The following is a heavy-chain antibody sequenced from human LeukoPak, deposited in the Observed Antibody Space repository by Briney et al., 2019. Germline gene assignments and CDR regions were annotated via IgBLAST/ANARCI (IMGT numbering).Heavy chain of an antibody. Sequence: GASVKIARKSFGFTFTNYLLHWVRQAPGQGLEWVGRIAPSVDTTNYAQKFRGRVTMTRDTSTSTVYMELSSLRSDDTAIYYCVREESGGYFDYWGQGTLVTVSS. D-gene: IGHD2-8*02. CDR1: GFTFTNYL. CDR2: IAPSVDTT. J-gene: IGHJ4*02. CDR3: VREESGGYFDY. V-gene: IGHV1-46*01.